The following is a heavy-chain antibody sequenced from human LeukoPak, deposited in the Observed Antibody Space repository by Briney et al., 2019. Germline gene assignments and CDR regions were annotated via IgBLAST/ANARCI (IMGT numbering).Heavy chain of an antibody. J-gene: IGHJ4*02. CDR3: ARTPYSRSWFGPYDY. CDR1: GFTFSSYA. CDR2: ITFSSSTI. D-gene: IGHD6-13*01. V-gene: IGHV3-48*01. Sequence: GSLRLSCAASGFTFSSYAITWVRQAPGKGLEWVSYITFSSSTIYYADSVKGRFTISRDNAKNSLYLQMNSLRAEDTAMYYCARTPYSRSWFGPYDYWGQGTLVTVSP.